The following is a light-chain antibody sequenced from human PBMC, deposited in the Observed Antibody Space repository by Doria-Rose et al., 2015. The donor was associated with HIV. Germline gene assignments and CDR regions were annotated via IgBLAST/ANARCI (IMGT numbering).Light chain of an antibody. J-gene: IGKJ1*01. V-gene: IGKV2-28*01. CDR3: MQALQTPPWT. CDR2: LGS. Sequence: DIVMTQSPLSLPVTPGEPASISCRSSQSPLHSNGYNYMDWYLQKPGQSPQLLIYLGSNRASGVPDRFSGSGSGTDFTLKISRVEAEDVGVYYCMQALQTPPWTFGQGTEVEIK. CDR1: QSPLHSNGYNY.